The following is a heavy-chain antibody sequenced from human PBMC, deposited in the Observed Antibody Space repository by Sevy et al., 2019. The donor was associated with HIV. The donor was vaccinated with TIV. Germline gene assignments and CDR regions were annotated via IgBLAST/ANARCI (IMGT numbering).Heavy chain of an antibody. J-gene: IGHJ3*02. V-gene: IGHV1-8*03. D-gene: IGHD1-26*01. Sequence: ASVKVSCKASGYTFTTYDINWVRQATGQGLEWMGWMNPNSGATGYAQNFQGRVTITGNTSISTAYLERSSLKSEDTAVYFCARGDPDSDPSGDDAFDIWGRGTMVTVSS. CDR2: MNPNSGAT. CDR3: ARGDPDSDPSGDDAFDI. CDR1: GYTFTTYD.